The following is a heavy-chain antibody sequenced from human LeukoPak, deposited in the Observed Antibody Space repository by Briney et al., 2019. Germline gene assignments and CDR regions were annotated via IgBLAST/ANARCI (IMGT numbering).Heavy chain of an antibody. D-gene: IGHD5-18*01. CDR2: ISGSGGST. CDR1: GFTFSSYA. V-gene: IGHV3-23*01. CDR3: AKGYSYGENWFDP. Sequence: TGGSLRLSCAASGFTFSSYAMSWVRQAPGKGLEWVSAISGSGGSTYYADSVKGRFTISRDNAKNSLYLQMNSLRAEDTALYYCAKGYSYGENWFDPWGQGTLATVSS. J-gene: IGHJ5*02.